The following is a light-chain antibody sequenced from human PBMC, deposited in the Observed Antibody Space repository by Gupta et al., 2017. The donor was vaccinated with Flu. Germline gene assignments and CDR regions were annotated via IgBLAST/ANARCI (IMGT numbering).Light chain of an antibody. J-gene: IGKJ2*01. V-gene: IGKV4-1*01. Sequence: DFVMTQSPDSLAVSLGDRATINCKSSQSVLYNSNNKNYLAWYQQKPGQPPKLLLYWASTRESGVPDRFSGSGSGTDFTLTISSLQAEDVAVYYCQQYYSTPNTFGQGTKLEI. CDR3: QQYYSTPNT. CDR1: QSVLYNSNNKNY. CDR2: WAS.